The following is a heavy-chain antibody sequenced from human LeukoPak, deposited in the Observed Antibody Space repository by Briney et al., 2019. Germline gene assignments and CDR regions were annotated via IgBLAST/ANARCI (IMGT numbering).Heavy chain of an antibody. CDR1: VGSISSYY. CDR3: ARPSIAPGPFDI. Sequence: SETLSLTCTVSVGSISSYYWSWIRQPAGKGLEWIGRIYTSGSTNYNPSLKSRVTMSVDTSKNQFSLKLSSVTAADTAVYYCARPSIAPGPFDIWGQGAMVTVSS. J-gene: IGHJ3*02. CDR2: IYTSGST. V-gene: IGHV4-4*07.